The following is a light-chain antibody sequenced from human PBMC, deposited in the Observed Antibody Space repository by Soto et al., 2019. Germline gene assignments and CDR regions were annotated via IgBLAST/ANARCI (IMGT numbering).Light chain of an antibody. V-gene: IGKV1-5*03. CDR2: KAS. J-gene: IGKJ3*01. CDR1: QSISSW. CDR3: QQYNSDLGIT. Sequence: DIQMTQSPSTLPASVGDRVTITCRASQSISSWLAWYQQKPGKAPKLLIYKASSLESGVPSRFSGSGSGPECTLTISSLQPDDFATYYCQQYNSDLGITFGPGTKVDIK.